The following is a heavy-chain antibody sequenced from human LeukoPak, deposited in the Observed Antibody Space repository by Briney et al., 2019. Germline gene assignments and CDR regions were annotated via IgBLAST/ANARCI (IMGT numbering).Heavy chain of an antibody. CDR1: GFTFSSYA. D-gene: IGHD6-19*01. CDR3: AKVHSGWPEDNFDY. V-gene: IGHV3-23*01. CDR2: ISGSGGST. J-gene: IGHJ4*02. Sequence: HPGGSLRLSCAASGFTFSSYAMSWVRQAPGKGLEWVSSISGSGGSTYYADSVKGRFTISRDNSKNTLYLQMNSLRAEDTAVYYCAKVHSGWPEDNFDYWGQGTLVTVSS.